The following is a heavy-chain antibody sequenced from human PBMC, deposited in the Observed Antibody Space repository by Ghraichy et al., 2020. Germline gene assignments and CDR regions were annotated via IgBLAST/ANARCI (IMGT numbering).Heavy chain of an antibody. J-gene: IGHJ3*02. V-gene: IGHV3-23*01. CDR1: GFTFHRYT. Sequence: GESLNISCAASGFTFHRYTMGWVRQAPGKGLEWVSAINSGGDHTYYADSVKGRFSISRDKSKSTVYLQMNSLRAEDAAIYYCAKDGGIVGAPDCFDMWGQGTMVTVSP. CDR3: AKDGGIVGAPDCFDM. CDR2: INSGGDHT. D-gene: IGHD1-26*01.